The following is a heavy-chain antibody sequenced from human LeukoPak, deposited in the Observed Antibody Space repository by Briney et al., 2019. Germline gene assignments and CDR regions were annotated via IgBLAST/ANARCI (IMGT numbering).Heavy chain of an antibody. V-gene: IGHV1-69*13. CDR1: GGTFSSYA. CDR2: IIPIFGTA. CDR3: ATDGYGGLTQFNY. J-gene: IGHJ4*02. Sequence: SVKVSCKASGGTFSSYAISWVRQAPGQGLEWMGGIIPIFGTANYAQKFQGRVTITADESTSTAYMELSSLRSEDTAVYYCATDGYGGLTQFNYWGQETLATVS. D-gene: IGHD1-26*01.